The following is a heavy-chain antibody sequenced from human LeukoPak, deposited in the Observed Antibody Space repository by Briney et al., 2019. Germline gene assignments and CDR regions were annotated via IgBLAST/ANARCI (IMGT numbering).Heavy chain of an antibody. V-gene: IGHV4-59*01. Sequence: SETLSLTCTVSGDSISTYYWSWIRQPPGKGLEWIGYIYYGGSTNYNPSLKSRVTISADTSKTQFSLRLNSVIAADTAVYYCARVYEDPKWLRLRYFDYWGQGTLVTVSS. D-gene: IGHD5-12*01. CDR3: ARVYEDPKWLRLRYFDY. CDR1: GDSISTYY. CDR2: IYYGGST. J-gene: IGHJ4*02.